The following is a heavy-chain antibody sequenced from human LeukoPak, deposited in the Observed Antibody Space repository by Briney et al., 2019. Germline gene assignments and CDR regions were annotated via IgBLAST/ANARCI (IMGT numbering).Heavy chain of an antibody. CDR3: ANGYSYGLGFDY. CDR2: ISGSGGST. V-gene: IGHV3-23*01. J-gene: IGHJ4*02. Sequence: PGGSLRLSCAASGFTFSSYAMSWVRQASGKGLEWVSAISGSGGSTYYADSVKGRFTISRDNSKNTLYLQMNSLRAEDTAVYYCANGYSYGLGFDYWGQGTLVTVSS. CDR1: GFTFSSYA. D-gene: IGHD5-18*01.